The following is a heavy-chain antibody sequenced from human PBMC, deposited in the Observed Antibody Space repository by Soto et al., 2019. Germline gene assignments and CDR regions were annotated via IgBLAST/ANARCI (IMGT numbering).Heavy chain of an antibody. Sequence: PVGDLVISCQGSWYIFTCYLIIWVRQMPEKGLEWMGNIEPFVSYTHHNPSFRGHVTITTDKSNSTAYPQWSSLKTSDTATYYCATHNRDFRSSCDGFHYGMDVWGQGTTVTVSS. CDR1: WYIFTCYL. D-gene: IGHD6-6*01. CDR3: ATHNRDFRSSCDGFHYGMDV. CDR2: IEPFVSYT. J-gene: IGHJ6*02. V-gene: IGHV5-10-1*01.